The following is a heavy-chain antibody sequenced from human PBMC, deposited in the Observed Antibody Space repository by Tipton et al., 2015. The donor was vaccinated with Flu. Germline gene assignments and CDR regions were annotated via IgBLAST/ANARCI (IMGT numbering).Heavy chain of an antibody. CDR3: ARLTVGGDPGRGPDY. Sequence: TLSLTCAVSGYSINSGYYWGWIRQPPGKGLEWIGTIYHSGYTYYNLSLKSRLTISVDTSKNQFSLNFIYVTAADTALYFCARLTVGGDPGRGPDYWGQGTLVTVSS. V-gene: IGHV4-38-2*01. J-gene: IGHJ4*02. CDR1: GYSINSGYY. D-gene: IGHD4-17*01. CDR2: IYHSGYT.